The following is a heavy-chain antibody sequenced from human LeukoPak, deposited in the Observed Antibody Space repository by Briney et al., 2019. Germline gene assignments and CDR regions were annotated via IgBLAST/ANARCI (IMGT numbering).Heavy chain of an antibody. CDR3: ARDYDFWSGYYYSLDY. J-gene: IGHJ4*02. V-gene: IGHV3-23*01. CDR1: GFTFTNYA. CDR2: IFASGAT. Sequence: GGSLRLSCAASGFTFTNYAMNWVRQAPGKGLEWVSNIFASGATYYADSVKGRFTVSRDISKNTLYLQMNSLRAEDTAVYYCARDYDFWSGYYYSLDYWGQGTLVTVSS. D-gene: IGHD3-3*01.